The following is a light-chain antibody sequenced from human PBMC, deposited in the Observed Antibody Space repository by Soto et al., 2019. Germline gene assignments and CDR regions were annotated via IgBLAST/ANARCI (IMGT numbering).Light chain of an antibody. CDR1: SSDVGAYNY. V-gene: IGLV2-14*01. Sequence: LTQPASVSGSPGQSITISCTGTSSDVGAYNYVSWYQQQPGKVPKLMIYDVSNRPSGVSNRFSGSKSGNTASLTISGLQAEDEADYYCSSYTSSSTPYVFGTGTKVTVL. J-gene: IGLJ1*01. CDR2: DVS. CDR3: SSYTSSSTPYV.